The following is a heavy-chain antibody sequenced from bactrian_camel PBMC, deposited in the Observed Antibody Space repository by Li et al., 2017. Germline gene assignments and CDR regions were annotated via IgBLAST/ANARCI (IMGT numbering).Heavy chain of an antibody. CDR2: ACSDRTS. CDR3: AADGVGCGPGGNPYQYLY. Sequence: HVQLVASGGGSVQAGGPLSLPFVASGDNRPCMAWFRRATPGLEYEGVAAACSDRTSTIADSVKGRFTISKDSAKDTLYLQMDSLKPADTAKYHCAADGVGCGPGGNPYQYLYWGQGTQVTVS. D-gene: IGHD2*01. J-gene: IGHJ4*01. V-gene: IGHV3S55*01. CDR1: GDNRPC.